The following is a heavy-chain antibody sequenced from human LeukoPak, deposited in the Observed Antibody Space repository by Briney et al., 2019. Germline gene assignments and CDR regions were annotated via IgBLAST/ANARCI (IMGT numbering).Heavy chain of an antibody. CDR1: GFTFSDYH. CDR3: ARLTYSDYYFDY. V-gene: IGHV3-11*04. J-gene: IGHJ4*02. CDR2: ISSSGSTI. D-gene: IGHD4-11*01. Sequence: GGSLRLSCAASGFTFSDYHMSWIRQAPGKGLEWVSYISSSGSTIYYADSVKGRFTISRDNTKSSLYLQMNSLRAEDTAVYYCARLTYSDYYFDYWGQGTLVTVSS.